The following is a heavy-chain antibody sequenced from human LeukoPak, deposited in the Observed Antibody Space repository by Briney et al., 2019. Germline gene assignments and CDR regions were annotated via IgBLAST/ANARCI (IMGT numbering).Heavy chain of an antibody. D-gene: IGHD1-26*01. CDR1: GGTFSNYA. Sequence: SVKVSCKASGGTFSNYAISWVRQAPGQGLEWMGGIITIFGTANYAQKFQGRVTITADKSTSTAYMELNSLRSEDTAVYYCARDPWELTSHPFDYWGQGTLVTVSS. V-gene: IGHV1-69*06. J-gene: IGHJ4*02. CDR2: IITIFGTA. CDR3: ARDPWELTSHPFDY.